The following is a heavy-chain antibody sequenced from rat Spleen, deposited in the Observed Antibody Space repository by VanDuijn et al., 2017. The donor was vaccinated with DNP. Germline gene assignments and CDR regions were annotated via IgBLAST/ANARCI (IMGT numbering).Heavy chain of an antibody. D-gene: IGHD4-3*01. J-gene: IGHJ2*01. Sequence: EVQLVESGGGLVQPGRSLKLSCAASGFTFSDYAMAWVRQAPKKGLEWVATIIYDGSSTYYRDSVKGRFTISRDNAKSTLYLQMDSLRSEDTATYYCARLRGYDYFDYWGQGVMVTVSS. CDR3: ARLRGYDYFDY. CDR1: GFTFSDYA. V-gene: IGHV5-17*01. CDR2: IIYDGSST.